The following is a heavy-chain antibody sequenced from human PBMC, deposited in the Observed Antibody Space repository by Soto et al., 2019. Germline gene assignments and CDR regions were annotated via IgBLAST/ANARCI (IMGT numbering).Heavy chain of an antibody. V-gene: IGHV3-7*01. CDR2: IKQDGSET. Sequence: HPGGSLRLSCAASGFTFSTSWMNWVRQAPGKGLEWVANIKQDGSETHYVDSANGRFTISRDNARNSLYLQMNCLRAEDTAVYYCARDRGYCTGGTCYSVLDYWGQGVLVTVSS. J-gene: IGHJ4*02. CDR1: GFTFSTSW. D-gene: IGHD2-15*01. CDR3: ARDRGYCTGGTCYSVLDY.